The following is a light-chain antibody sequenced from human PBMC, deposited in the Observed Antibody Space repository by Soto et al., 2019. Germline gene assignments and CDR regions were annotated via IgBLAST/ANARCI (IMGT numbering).Light chain of an antibody. J-gene: IGKJ5*01. CDR1: QSVSSH. Sequence: EIVLTQSPATLSLSPGERATLSCRASQSVSSHLAWYQQKPGQAPRLLIYDVSSRATGIPARSSGSGSGTDFTLTISSLEPEDFAVYYCQQRGTWPPSITFGQGTRLEIK. CDR2: DVS. CDR3: QQRGTWPPSIT. V-gene: IGKV3-11*01.